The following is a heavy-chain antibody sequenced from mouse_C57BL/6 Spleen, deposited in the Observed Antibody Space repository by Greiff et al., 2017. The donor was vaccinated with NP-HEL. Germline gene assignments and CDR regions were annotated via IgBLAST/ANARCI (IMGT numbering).Heavy chain of an antibody. CDR2: INPYNGGN. CDR3: ARIGSSPYYFDY. J-gene: IGHJ2*01. Sequence: EVKLMESGPVLVKPGASVKMSCKASGYTFTDYYMNWVKQSHGKSLEWIGVINPYNGGNSYNQKFKGKATLTVDKSSSTAYMELNSLTSEDSAVYYCARIGSSPYYFDYWGQGTTLTVSS. D-gene: IGHD1-1*01. V-gene: IGHV1-19*01. CDR1: GYTFTDYY.